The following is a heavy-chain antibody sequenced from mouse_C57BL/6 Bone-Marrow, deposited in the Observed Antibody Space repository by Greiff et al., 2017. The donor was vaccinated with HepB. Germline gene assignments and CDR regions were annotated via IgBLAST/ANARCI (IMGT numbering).Heavy chain of an antibody. V-gene: IGHV5-6*01. Sequence: EVKVVESGGDLVKPGGSLKLSCAASGFTFSSYGMSWVRQTPDKRLEWVATISSGGSYTYYPDSLKGRFTISRDNAKNTLYLQLSRLKSEDTAMYYCARQHYYGSSYVWFAYWGRGTLVTVSA. CDR1: GFTFSSYG. D-gene: IGHD1-1*01. CDR3: ARQHYYGSSYVWFAY. J-gene: IGHJ3*01. CDR2: ISSGGSYT.